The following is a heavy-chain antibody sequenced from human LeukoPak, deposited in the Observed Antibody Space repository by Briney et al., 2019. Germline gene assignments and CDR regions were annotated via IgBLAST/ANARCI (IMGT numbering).Heavy chain of an antibody. CDR1: GFTFSSYE. J-gene: IGHJ4*02. CDR3: ASHKGYGDYGARGGFDY. CDR2: IRGFDSTI. V-gene: IGHV3-48*03. D-gene: IGHD4-17*01. Sequence: PGGSLRLSCVASGFTFSSYEMNWVRQAPGKGLEWISYIRGFDSTIYYADSVKGRFTISRDNAKNSLYLQMNSLRAEDTAVYYCASHKGYGDYGARGGFDYWGQGTLVTVSS.